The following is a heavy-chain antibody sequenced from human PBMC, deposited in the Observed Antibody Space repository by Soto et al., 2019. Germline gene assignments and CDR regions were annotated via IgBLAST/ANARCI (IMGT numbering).Heavy chain of an antibody. V-gene: IGHV3-15*07. J-gene: IGHJ4*02. CDR1: GFTFTYAW. CDR2: IKSKTAGGTT. D-gene: IGHD3-10*01. Sequence: EVQLVESGGGLVKPGGSLTLSCAASGFTFTYAWMNWVRQAPGTGLEWVGRIKSKTAGGTTDYTAHVKGRFTISRDDSKNTLFLQMNSLKAEDTAVYYCATDGGAWGQGTLVTVSS. CDR3: ATDGGA.